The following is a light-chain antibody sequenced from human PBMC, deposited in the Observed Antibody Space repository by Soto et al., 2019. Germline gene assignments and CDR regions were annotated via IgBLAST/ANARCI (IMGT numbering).Light chain of an antibody. CDR1: QSVISNY. V-gene: IGKV3-20*01. CDR2: GAS. Sequence: EIVLTQSPATLSLSPGERAILSCRASQSVISNYLAWYQQKVGQAPRLLIYGASSRATGIPDRFSGSGSGTDFTLTISRLEPEDFAMYYCQQSGRTPYTFGQGTRLEIK. J-gene: IGKJ2*01. CDR3: QQSGRTPYT.